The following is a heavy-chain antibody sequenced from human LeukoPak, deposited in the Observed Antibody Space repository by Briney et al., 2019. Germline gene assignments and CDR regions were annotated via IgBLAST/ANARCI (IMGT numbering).Heavy chain of an antibody. CDR3: AIDEPNYAPYDFDY. V-gene: IGHV3-15*01. CDR1: GFTFSSYN. D-gene: IGHD4/OR15-4a*01. Sequence: PGGSLRLSCAASGFTFSSYNMNWVRPAPGKGREWVGRIKSKGDDETTDYAAPVKGRFTISRDDSNNMVYLQMNSLKIEDTAVYYCAIDEPNYAPYDFDYWGQGTLVTVSS. CDR2: IKSKGDDETT. J-gene: IGHJ4*02.